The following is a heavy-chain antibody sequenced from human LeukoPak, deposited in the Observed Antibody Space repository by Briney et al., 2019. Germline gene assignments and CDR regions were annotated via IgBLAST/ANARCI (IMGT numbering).Heavy chain of an antibody. CDR3: ARWILYSSGSYSDY. CDR2: MHYSGST. Sequence: SETLSLTCTVSGGSISSYYWSWIRQPPGKGLEWIGYMHYSGSTNYNPSLKSRVTISVDTSKNQFSLKLRSVTAADTAVYYCARWILYSSGSYSDYWGQGTLVTVSS. CDR1: GGSISSYY. V-gene: IGHV4-59*01. J-gene: IGHJ4*02. D-gene: IGHD3-10*01.